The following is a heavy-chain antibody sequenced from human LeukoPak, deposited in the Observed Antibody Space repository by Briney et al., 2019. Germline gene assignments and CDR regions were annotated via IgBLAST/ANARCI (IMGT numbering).Heavy chain of an antibody. V-gene: IGHV3-11*01. CDR1: GFTFSDYY. CDR2: ICDSGRTI. CDR3: ARDRLGDYDHSGYYDK. J-gene: IGHJ4*02. D-gene: IGHD3-22*01. Sequence: GGSLRLSCAAPGFTFSDYYMSWIRQAPGKGLEWVSYICDSGRTIYYADSVKGRLTISRDNAKNSVYLQMNNLGAEDTAVYYCARDRLGDYDHSGYYDKWGQGTLVTVSS.